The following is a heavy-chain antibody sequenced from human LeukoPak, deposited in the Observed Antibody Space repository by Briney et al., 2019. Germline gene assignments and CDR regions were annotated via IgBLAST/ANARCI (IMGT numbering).Heavy chain of an antibody. J-gene: IGHJ1*01. CDR3: VRSGQVLARFGETTLGRTAEYFQH. D-gene: IGHD3-10*01. CDR2: IYSSGST. Sequence: SETLSLTCTVSGGSITSGSYYWSWLRQPAGKGLEWIGRIYSSGSTSYNPSLTSRVTISVDTSKNQFSLKLSSVTAADTAVYYCVRSGQVLARFGETTLGRTAEYFQHWGQGTLVTVSS. V-gene: IGHV4-61*02. CDR1: GGSITSGSYY.